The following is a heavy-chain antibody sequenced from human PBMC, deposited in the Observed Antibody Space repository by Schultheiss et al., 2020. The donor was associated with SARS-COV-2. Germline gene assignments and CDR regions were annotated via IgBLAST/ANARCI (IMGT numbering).Heavy chain of an antibody. CDR3: ARDGKQWLASFYYYYGMDV. Sequence: GESLKISCAASGFTFSDYYMSWVRQAPGKGLEWVSYISSSGSTIYYADSVKGRFTISRDDSNSIAYLQMNSLKTEDTAVYYCARDGKQWLASFYYYYGMDVWGQGTTVTVSS. V-gene: IGHV3-11*01. CDR1: GFTFSDYY. CDR2: ISSSGSTI. J-gene: IGHJ6*02. D-gene: IGHD6-19*01.